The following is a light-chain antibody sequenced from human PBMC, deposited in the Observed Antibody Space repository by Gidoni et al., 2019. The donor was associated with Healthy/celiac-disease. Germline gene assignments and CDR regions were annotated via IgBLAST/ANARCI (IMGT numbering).Light chain of an antibody. Sequence: DIVMTQSPASLAVSLGERATINCKSSQSVLYSSNNKNYLAWYQQKPGQPPKLLIYWASTRESGVPDRFSGSGSGTDFTLTISSLQAEDVAVYYCQQYYSTPLITFXPXTKVDIK. J-gene: IGKJ3*01. CDR1: QSVLYSSNNKNY. V-gene: IGKV4-1*01. CDR2: WAS. CDR3: QQYYSTPLIT.